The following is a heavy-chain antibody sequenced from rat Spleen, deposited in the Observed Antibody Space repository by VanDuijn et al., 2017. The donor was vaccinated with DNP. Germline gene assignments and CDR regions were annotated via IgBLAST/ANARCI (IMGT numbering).Heavy chain of an antibody. D-gene: IGHD1-12*01. CDR3: TRHRTIMPYYYAMDA. V-gene: IGHV5-29*01. CDR1: GFTFSNYY. CDR2: ISYNGGTP. J-gene: IGHJ4*01. Sequence: EVQVVETGGGLVQPGRSLKLSCAASGFTFSNYYMAWVRQAPAKGLDWVATISYNGGTPYYRDSVKGRFTISRDNAQSTLYLQMDSLRSEDTATYYCTRHRTIMPYYYAMDAWGQGASVTVSS.